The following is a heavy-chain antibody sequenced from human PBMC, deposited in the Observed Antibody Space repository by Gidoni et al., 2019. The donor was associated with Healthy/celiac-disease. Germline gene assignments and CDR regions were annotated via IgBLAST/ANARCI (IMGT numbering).Heavy chain of an antibody. CDR3: TRPHGGYSSSWYSGDY. Sequence: EVQLVESGGGLVQPGGCLKLSCAASGFTFSDSAMHWVSQGSGKGLDWVGRIRSKANSYATAYAASVKGRFTISRDDSKNTAYMQMNSLKTEDTAVYYCTRPHGGYSSSWYSGDYWGQGTLVTVSS. V-gene: IGHV3-73*01. CDR1: GFTFSDSA. J-gene: IGHJ4*02. CDR2: IRSKANSYAT. D-gene: IGHD6-13*01.